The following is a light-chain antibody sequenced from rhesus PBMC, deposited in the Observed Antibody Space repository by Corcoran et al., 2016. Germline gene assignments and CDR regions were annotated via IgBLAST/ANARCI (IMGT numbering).Light chain of an antibody. V-gene: IGLV2-23*01. CDR3: SSYAVSNTYI. CDR1: SSDIGGYNY. Sequence: QAALTQPPSVSGSPGQSVTISCTGTSSDIGGYNYVSWYQQHPGKAPKLMIYDVSKRPSGVSDRFSGSKSGTTASLTISGLQAEDEADYYCSSYAVSNTYIFGAGTRLTVL. CDR2: DVS. J-gene: IGLJ1*01.